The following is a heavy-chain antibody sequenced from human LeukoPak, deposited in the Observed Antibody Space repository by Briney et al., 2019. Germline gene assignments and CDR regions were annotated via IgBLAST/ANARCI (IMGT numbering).Heavy chain of an antibody. Sequence: ASVKVSCKASGGTFSSYAISWVRQAPGQGLEWMGRIIPILGIANYAQKFQGRVTITADKSTSTAYMELSSLRSEDTAVYYCARVAGVISFAFDIWGQGTMVTVSS. J-gene: IGHJ3*02. CDR3: ARVAGVISFAFDI. CDR2: IIPILGIA. CDR1: GGTFSSYA. V-gene: IGHV1-69*04. D-gene: IGHD2-8*01.